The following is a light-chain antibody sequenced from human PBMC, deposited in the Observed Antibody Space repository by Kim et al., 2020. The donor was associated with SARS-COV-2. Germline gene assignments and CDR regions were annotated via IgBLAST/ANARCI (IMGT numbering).Light chain of an antibody. V-gene: IGLV1-51*01. J-gene: IGLJ2*01. CDR2: DND. CDR1: SSKIGNNY. CDR3: GTWDNKLSAGV. Sequence: GQKVTISCSGSSSKIGNNYVSWYHQLPGTTPKLLIYDNDKRPSGIPDRFSGYKSGTSATLGIAALQTGDEAVYYCGTWDNKLSAGVFGGGTQLTVL.